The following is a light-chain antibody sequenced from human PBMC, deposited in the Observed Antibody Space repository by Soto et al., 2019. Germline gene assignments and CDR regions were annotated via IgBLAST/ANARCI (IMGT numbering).Light chain of an antibody. J-gene: IGKJ1*01. V-gene: IGKV3-20*01. CDR2: GAS. CDR1: QSVSSTY. Sequence: EILLTQSPGTLSLSPGERATLSCRASQSVSSTYLAWYQQTPGQAPRLLISGASIRATGVPDRFSGSGSGTDFTLTISRLEPEDVAVYYCQQSCTSPRKFGQGTKVEIK. CDR3: QQSCTSPRK.